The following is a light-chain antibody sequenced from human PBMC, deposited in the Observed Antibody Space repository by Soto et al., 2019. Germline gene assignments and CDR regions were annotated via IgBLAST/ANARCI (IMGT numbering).Light chain of an antibody. V-gene: IGKV1-39*01. CDR3: QQSDSTPWT. J-gene: IGKJ1*01. Sequence: DIPMTQSPSSLSASIGDRVTISCRASQSISSSLNWYQQRPGKAPKLLIYAASNLQSGVPSRFNGSGSGTDFTLAISSLQPEDFATYHCQQSDSTPWTFGHGTKVEIK. CDR2: AAS. CDR1: QSISSS.